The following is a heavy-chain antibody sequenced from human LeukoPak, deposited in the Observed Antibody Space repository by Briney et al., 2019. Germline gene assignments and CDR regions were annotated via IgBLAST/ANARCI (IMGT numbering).Heavy chain of an antibody. CDR2: IIPILGIA. Sequence: GASVKVSCKASGGTFSSYAISWVRQAPGQGPEWMGRIIPILGIANYAQKFQGRVTITADKSTSTAYMELSSLRSEDTAVYYCARERITIFGGPSMAAGSWFDPWGQGTLVTVSS. J-gene: IGHJ5*02. V-gene: IGHV1-69*04. CDR3: ARERITIFGGPSMAAGSWFDP. CDR1: GGTFSSYA. D-gene: IGHD3-3*01.